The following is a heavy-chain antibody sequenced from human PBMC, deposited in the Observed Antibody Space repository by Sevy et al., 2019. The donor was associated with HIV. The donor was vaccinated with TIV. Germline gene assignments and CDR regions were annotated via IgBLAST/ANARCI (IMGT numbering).Heavy chain of an antibody. CDR1: GFTFSKYS. CDR2: LSFGCGEI. V-gene: IGHV3-23*01. CDR3: AGEGCTKPHDY. Sequence: GGSLRLSCAASGFTFSKYSMSWVRQPPGKGLEWVSTLSFGCGEINYADSVKGRFTISRDNSKSSVYPQMNNLRPEDTAVYYCAGEGCTKPHDYWGQGTLVTVSS. D-gene: IGHD2-8*01. J-gene: IGHJ4*02.